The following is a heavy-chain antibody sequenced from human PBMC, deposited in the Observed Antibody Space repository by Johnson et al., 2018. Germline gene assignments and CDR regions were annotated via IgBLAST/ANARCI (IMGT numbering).Heavy chain of an antibody. CDR2: INHSGST. D-gene: IGHD6-6*01. CDR3: ARPRYSSSSGAMDV. V-gene: IGHV4-34*01. J-gene: IGHJ6*03. Sequence: QVQLQQWGAVLLKPSETLSLTCAVYGGSFSGYYWSWIRQPPGKGLEWIGEINHSGSTNYNPSLKSRVTISVDTSKNQFSLKLSSVTAADTAVYYCARPRYSSSSGAMDVWGKGTTVTVSS. CDR1: GGSFSGYY.